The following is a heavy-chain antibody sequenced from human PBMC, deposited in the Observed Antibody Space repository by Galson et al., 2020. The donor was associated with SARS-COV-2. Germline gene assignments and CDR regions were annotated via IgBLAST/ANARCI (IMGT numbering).Heavy chain of an antibody. Sequence: SYSGHINYSPSLKSRVTISVDTYKNQFSLKMSSVTAADTAVYYCARHAAYCTGGSCESDFDYWGQGTLVTVS. J-gene: IGHJ4*02. CDR2: SYSGHI. CDR3: ARHAAYCTGGSCESDFDY. D-gene: IGHD2-15*01. V-gene: IGHV4-59*08.